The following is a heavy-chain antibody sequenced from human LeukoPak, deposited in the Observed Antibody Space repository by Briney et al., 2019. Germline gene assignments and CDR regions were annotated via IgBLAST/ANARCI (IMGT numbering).Heavy chain of an antibody. D-gene: IGHD6-13*01. Sequence: GGSLRLSCAASGFTFSSYWMHWVRQAPGKGLVWVSRINSDGSSTSYADSVKGRFTISRDNAKNTLYLQMNSLRAEDTAVYYCARVKSSSWYEYFQHWGQGTLVTVSS. CDR1: GFTFSSYW. CDR3: ARVKSSSWYEYFQH. V-gene: IGHV3-74*01. CDR2: INSDGSST. J-gene: IGHJ1*01.